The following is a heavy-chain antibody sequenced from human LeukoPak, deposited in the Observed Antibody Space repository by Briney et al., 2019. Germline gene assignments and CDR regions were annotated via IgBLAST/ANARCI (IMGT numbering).Heavy chain of an antibody. CDR1: GYTFTSYA. V-gene: IGHV1-18*01. D-gene: IGHD5-18*01. Sequence: ASMKVSCKASGYTFTSYAITWVRQAPGQGLEWLGWISAYNGNTNYAQRLQGRVTMTTDTSTSTAYMELRSLRSDDTAVYYCARDSGAMVTDYWGQGTLVTVSS. J-gene: IGHJ4*02. CDR3: ARDSGAMVTDY. CDR2: ISAYNGNT.